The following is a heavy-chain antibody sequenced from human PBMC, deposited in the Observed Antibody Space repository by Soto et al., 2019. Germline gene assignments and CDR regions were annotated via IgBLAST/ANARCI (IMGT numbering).Heavy chain of an antibody. CDR2: IYDSGST. J-gene: IGHJ4*02. Sequence: QVQLQESGPGLVKPSQTLSLTCTVSGGSISRSGYFWSWIRQHPGKGLEWIGYIYDSGSTYSNPSLKSRVSLSVDTSKNLCSLNLTSVTAADTAMYYCARSSRSYFDYWGQGTLVTVSS. CDR3: ARSSRSYFDY. V-gene: IGHV4-31*03. CDR1: GGSISRSGYF.